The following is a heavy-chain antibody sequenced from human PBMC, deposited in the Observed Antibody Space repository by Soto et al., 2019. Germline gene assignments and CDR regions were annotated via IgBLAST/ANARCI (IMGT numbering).Heavy chain of an antibody. V-gene: IGHV3-66*01. CDR2: IYSGGST. CDR1: GFTVSTKY. CDR3: GRDPWAADY. J-gene: IGHJ4*02. D-gene: IGHD3-16*01. Sequence: EVQLVESGGGLVQPGGSLRLSCAASGFTVSTKYMSWVRQAPGKGLERVSVIYSGGSTFYADSVRGRFTISRDNSKNKVNLQMNSLRAEDTAVYYCGRDPWAADYWGQGTLVTVSS.